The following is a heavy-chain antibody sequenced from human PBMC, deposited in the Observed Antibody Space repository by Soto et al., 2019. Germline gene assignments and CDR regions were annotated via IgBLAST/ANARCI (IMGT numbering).Heavy chain of an antibody. CDR3: ARGLIGYCSGGSCYSGRLYYYYMDV. CDR1: GDSVSSNSAA. V-gene: IGHV6-1*01. Sequence: SQTLSLTCAISGDSVSSNSAAWNWIRQSPSRGLKWLGRTYYRSKWYFDYALSVKSRITLNPDTSKNQFSLQLNSVTPEDTAVYYCARGLIGYCSGGSCYSGRLYYYYMDVWGKGTTVTVSS. J-gene: IGHJ6*03. D-gene: IGHD2-15*01. CDR2: TYYRSKWYF.